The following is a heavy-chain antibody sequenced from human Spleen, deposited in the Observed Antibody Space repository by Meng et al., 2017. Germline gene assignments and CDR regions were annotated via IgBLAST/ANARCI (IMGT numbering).Heavy chain of an antibody. V-gene: IGHV3-15*01. J-gene: IGHJ4*01. Sequence: GESLKISCAASGFTFSNAWMTWVRQAPGKGLEWIGRMKSNVDGETVDYAAAVKGRFFISRDDSENTFYLQMNNMKTEDTAVYYFSVHVDYWGHGTLVTVFS. CDR1: GFTFSNAW. CDR3: SVHVDY. CDR2: MKSNVDGETV.